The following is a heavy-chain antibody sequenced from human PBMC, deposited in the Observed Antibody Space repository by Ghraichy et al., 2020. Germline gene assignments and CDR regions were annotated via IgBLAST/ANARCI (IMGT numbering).Heavy chain of an antibody. J-gene: IGHJ6*02. D-gene: IGHD3-22*01. CDR2: ISSSSSTV. CDR3: ARSSRYYRPYYGMDV. Sequence: LSLTCAASGFTFSSYSMNWVRQAPGKGLEWLSYISSSSSTVYYADSVKGRFTISRDNAKNSLYLQMNSLRDEDTAVFYCARSSRYYRPYYGMDVWGQGTTVTVSS. CDR1: GFTFSSYS. V-gene: IGHV3-48*02.